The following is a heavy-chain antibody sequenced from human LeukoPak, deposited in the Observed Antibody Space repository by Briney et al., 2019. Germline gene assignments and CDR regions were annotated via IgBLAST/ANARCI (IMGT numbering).Heavy chain of an antibody. J-gene: IGHJ5*02. CDR1: GYTFTSYY. CDR2: INPSGGST. CDR3: ARGGSPWYSSSWYEGNWFDP. V-gene: IGHV1-46*01. D-gene: IGHD6-13*01. Sequence: GASVKVSCKASGYTFTSYYMHWVRQAPGQGLEWMGLINPSGGSTSYAQKFQGRVTMTRDTSTSTVYMELSSLRSEDTAVHYCARGGSPWYSSSWYEGNWFDPWGQGTLVTVSS.